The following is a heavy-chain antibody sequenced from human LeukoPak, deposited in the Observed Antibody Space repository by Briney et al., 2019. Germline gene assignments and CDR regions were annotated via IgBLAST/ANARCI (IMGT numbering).Heavy chain of an antibody. CDR3: AGGATPGRYHFDY. D-gene: IGHD3-16*02. J-gene: IGHJ4*02. CDR1: VFTFSSHG. Sequence: GGALRLSCAASVFTFSSHGMSWVRQAPGKGLEWVSSITSSSNYIYSPDSLKGRFTISRDNAKNSLWLQMNSLRAEDTAVYYCAGGATPGRYHFDYWGPGTLVTVSS. CDR2: ITSSSNYI. V-gene: IGHV3-21*01.